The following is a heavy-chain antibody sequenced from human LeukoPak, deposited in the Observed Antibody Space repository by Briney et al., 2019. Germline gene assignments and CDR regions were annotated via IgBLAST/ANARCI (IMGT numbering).Heavy chain of an antibody. D-gene: IGHD2-15*01. Sequence: SETLSLTCTVSGGSISSSYWSWIRQPAGKGLEWIGRIYTSGSTNYNPSLKSRVTMSVDTSKNQFSLKLSSVTAADTAVYYRAREVCDSCPLDYWGQGTLVAVSS. J-gene: IGHJ4*02. V-gene: IGHV4-4*07. CDR1: GGSISSSY. CDR2: IYTSGST. CDR3: AREVCDSCPLDY.